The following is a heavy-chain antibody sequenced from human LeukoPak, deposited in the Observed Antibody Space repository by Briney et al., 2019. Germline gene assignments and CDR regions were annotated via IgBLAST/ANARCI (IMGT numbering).Heavy chain of an antibody. V-gene: IGHV3-48*04. D-gene: IGHD3-10*01. CDR2: ISSSSTTI. Sequence: GGSLRLSCAASGFTFSSYAMHWVRQAPGKGLEWISYISSSSTTIYYADSVKGRFTISRDNAKNSLYLQMNSLRAEDTAVYYCARDGLSGSGSYWSYYFDYWGQGTLVTVSS. CDR1: GFTFSSYA. CDR3: ARDGLSGSGSYWSYYFDY. J-gene: IGHJ4*02.